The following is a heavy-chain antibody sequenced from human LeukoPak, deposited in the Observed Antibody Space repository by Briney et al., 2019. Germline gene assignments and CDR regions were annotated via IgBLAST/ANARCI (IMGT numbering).Heavy chain of an antibody. CDR1: GFTVSSNY. CDR3: ARDIYYDSSGSAGP. V-gene: IGHV3-66*01. CDR2: IYSGGST. D-gene: IGHD3-22*01. J-gene: IGHJ5*02. Sequence: PGGSLRLSCAASGFTVSSNYMSWVRQAPGKGLEWVSVIYSGGSTYYADSVKGGFTISRDNSKNTLYLQMNSLRAEDTAVYYCARDIYYDSSGSAGPWGQGTLVTVSS.